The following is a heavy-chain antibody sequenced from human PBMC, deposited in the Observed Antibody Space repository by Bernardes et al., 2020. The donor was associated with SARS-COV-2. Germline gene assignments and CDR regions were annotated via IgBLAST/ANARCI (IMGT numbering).Heavy chain of an antibody. CDR1: GGSMTYYY. CDR3: AKPVQWLVGFEY. CDR2: IFYSGST. V-gene: IGHV4-59*12. D-gene: IGHD6-19*01. Sequence: LSLTCNVSGGSMTYYYWSWIRQPPGKGLEWIGYIFYSGSTNYNPSLKSRVTISRDNSKNTLFLQMDSLRAEDTALYYCAKPVQWLVGFEYWGPGTLVTVSS. J-gene: IGHJ4*02.